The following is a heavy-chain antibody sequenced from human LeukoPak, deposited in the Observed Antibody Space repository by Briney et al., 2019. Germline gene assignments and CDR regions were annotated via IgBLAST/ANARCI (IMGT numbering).Heavy chain of an antibody. Sequence: QPGGSLRLSCAASGFTFSSYWMSWVRQAPGKGLEWVANIKQDGSEKYYVDSVKGRFTISRDNAKNSLYLQMNSLRAEDTAVYYCARELRGGGPAPGFDPWGQGTLVTVSS. J-gene: IGHJ5*02. CDR3: ARELRGGGPAPGFDP. CDR2: IKQDGSEK. V-gene: IGHV3-7*01. CDR1: GFTFSSYW. D-gene: IGHD2-2*01.